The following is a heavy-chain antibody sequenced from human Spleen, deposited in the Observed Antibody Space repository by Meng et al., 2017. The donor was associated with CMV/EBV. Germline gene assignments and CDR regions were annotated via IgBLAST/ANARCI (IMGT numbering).Heavy chain of an antibody. CDR2: ISAYNGNT. CDR1: GYTFTSYG. V-gene: IGHV1-18*01. J-gene: IGHJ4*02. CDR3: ARDRAGIVVVVAATPTLDY. Sequence: ASVQVSCKASGYTFTSYGISWVRQAPGQGLEWMGWISAYNGNTNYAQKLQGRVTMTTDTSTSTAYMELRSLRSDDTAVYYCARDRAGIVVVVAATPTLDYWGQGTLVTVSS. D-gene: IGHD2-15*01.